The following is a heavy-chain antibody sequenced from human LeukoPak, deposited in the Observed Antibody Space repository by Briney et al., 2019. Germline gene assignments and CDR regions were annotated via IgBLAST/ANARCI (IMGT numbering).Heavy chain of an antibody. CDR3: ARYPWYDILTGVT. CDR2: INPSGGST. CDR1: GYTFTSYY. J-gene: IGHJ5*02. V-gene: IGHV1-46*01. D-gene: IGHD3-9*01. Sequence: ASVKVSCKASGYTFTSYYMHWVRQAPGQGLEWMGIINPSGGSTSYALKFQGRVTMTRDMSTSTVYMELSSLRSEDTAVYYCARYPWYDILTGVTWGQGTLVTVSS.